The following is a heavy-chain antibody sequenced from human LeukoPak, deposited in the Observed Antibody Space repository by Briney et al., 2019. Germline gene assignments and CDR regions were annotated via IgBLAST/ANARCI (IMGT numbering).Heavy chain of an antibody. J-gene: IGHJ4*02. CDR1: GFTFTNYA. D-gene: IGHD1-1*01. CDR3: ARDGDWNDGRVY. CDR2: ISGSGGSS. Sequence: GGSLRLSCAASGFTFTNYAMTWVRQVPGKGLEWVSHISGSGGSSYHVDSVKGRFTISRDNSKNTLYLQMNSLRDEDTAVYYCARDGDWNDGRVYWGQGTLVTVSS. V-gene: IGHV3-23*01.